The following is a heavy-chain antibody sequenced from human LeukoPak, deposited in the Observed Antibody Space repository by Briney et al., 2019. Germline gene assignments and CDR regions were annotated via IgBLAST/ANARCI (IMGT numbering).Heavy chain of an antibody. CDR1: EFTFSSYA. J-gene: IGHJ4*02. V-gene: IGHV3-21*01. Sequence: GGSLRLSCAASEFTFSSYAINWVRQAPGKGLEWVSSISSTSTYISYADSVKGRFTISRDNAKNSLYLQMNSLRAEDTAVYYCARGGGNFDYWGQGTLVTVSS. CDR3: ARGGGNFDY. D-gene: IGHD2-15*01. CDR2: ISSTSTYI.